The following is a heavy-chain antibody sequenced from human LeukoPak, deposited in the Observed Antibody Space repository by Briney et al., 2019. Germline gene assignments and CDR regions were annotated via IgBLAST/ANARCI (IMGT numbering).Heavy chain of an antibody. CDR1: GFTFSNYW. V-gene: IGHV3-7*05. Sequence: GGSLRLSCAASGFTFSNYWMTWVRQAPGKGLEWVANIKQDGSEKYYVDSVKGRFTISRDNAKNTLYLQMNGLRAEDTAVYYCAKEVVWGQGTTVTVSS. CDR2: IKQDGSEK. CDR3: AKEVV. J-gene: IGHJ6*02.